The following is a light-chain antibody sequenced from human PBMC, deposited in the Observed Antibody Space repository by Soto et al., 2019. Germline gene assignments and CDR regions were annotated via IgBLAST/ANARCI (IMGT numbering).Light chain of an antibody. CDR3: NSYTSSSTLWV. J-gene: IGLJ3*02. CDR2: EVS. V-gene: IGLV2-14*01. CDR1: TSDVGGYNY. Sequence: QSALTQPASVSGSPGQSITISCTGTTSDVGGYNYVSWYQQHPGKPPKLMIYEVSNRPSGVSNRFSGSKSGNTASLTISGLQAEDEGDYYCNSYTSSSTLWVFGGGTKLTVL.